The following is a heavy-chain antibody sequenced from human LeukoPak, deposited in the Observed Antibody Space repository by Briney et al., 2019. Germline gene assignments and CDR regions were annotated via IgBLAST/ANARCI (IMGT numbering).Heavy chain of an antibody. CDR1: GGSSSDTTYY. D-gene: IGHD6-19*01. V-gene: IGHV4-39*01. CDR3: ARRAVAGSGVYYYYYMDV. Sequence: SETLSLTCTVSGGSSSDTTYYWAWIRQPPGKGLAWVGSIYYSGSTYYNPSLKSRVTISVDTSKNQFSLKLSSVTAADTAVYYCARRAVAGSGVYYYYYMDVWGKGTTVTVSS. J-gene: IGHJ6*03. CDR2: IYYSGST.